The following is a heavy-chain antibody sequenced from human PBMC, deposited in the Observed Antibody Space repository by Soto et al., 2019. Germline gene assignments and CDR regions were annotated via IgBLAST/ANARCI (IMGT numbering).Heavy chain of an antibody. J-gene: IGHJ4*02. V-gene: IGHV1-18*01. CDR3: ARDRDTSGWYRSNY. Sequence: QVQLVQSGGEVKQPGASVKVSCKTSGYTFGNYGISWVRQAPGQGLEWVGWISGYNGNTKHAQNVQGRVTLTTDTSTSTAYMELRSLTSDDTAVYYCARDRDTSGWYRSNYWGQGTLVSVSS. D-gene: IGHD6-19*01. CDR1: GYTFGNYG. CDR2: ISGYNGNT.